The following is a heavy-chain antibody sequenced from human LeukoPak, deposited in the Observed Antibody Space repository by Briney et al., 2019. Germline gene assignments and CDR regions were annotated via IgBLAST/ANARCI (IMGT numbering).Heavy chain of an antibody. CDR3: ARRVGTPDCFDF. CDR1: GYTNSSGLY. J-gene: IGHJ4*02. Sequence: SETVSLNRTVSGYTNSSGLYWGWIRPPPGKGLEWIGNVYHGGSSYYNPPLKSRVTISVDTSKNQFSLNLYSVTAADTAVYYCARRVGTPDCFDFWGQGTLVTVSS. CDR2: VYHGGSS. D-gene: IGHD2-21*02. V-gene: IGHV4-38-2*02.